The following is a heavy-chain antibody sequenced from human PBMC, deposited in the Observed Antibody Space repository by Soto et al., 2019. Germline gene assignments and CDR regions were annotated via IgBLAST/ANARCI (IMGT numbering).Heavy chain of an antibody. Sequence: SETPSLTCTVSGGSISSGGYYWSWIRQHPGKGLEWIGYIYHSGSTYYNPSLKSRVIISVDTSKNQFSLSLTSVTAADTAVYYCAREYTYGSNFFDCWGQGALVTVSS. V-gene: IGHV4-31*03. CDR1: GGSISSGGYY. CDR3: AREYTYGSNFFDC. CDR2: IYHSGST. J-gene: IGHJ4*02. D-gene: IGHD2-2*02.